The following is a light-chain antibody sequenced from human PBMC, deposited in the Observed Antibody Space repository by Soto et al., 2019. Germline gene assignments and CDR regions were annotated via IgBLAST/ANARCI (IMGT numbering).Light chain of an antibody. CDR3: QSYDTSLSGVI. CDR1: SSNIGAGYD. V-gene: IGLV1-40*01. J-gene: IGLJ2*01. Sequence: QSVLTQTPSVSGAPGQKITMSCTGSSSNIGAGYDVHWYQQVSGAAPRLLIYADNNRPSGVPDRFSASKSGTSASLAITGLQGEDEANYYCQSYDTSLSGVIFGAGTKVTVL. CDR2: ADN.